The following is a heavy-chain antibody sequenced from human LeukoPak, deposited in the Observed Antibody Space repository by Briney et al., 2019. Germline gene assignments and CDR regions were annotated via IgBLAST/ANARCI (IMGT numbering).Heavy chain of an antibody. D-gene: IGHD3-22*01. Sequence: SVKVSCKASGGTFSSYAISWVRQAPGQGLEWMGGIIPIFGTANYAQKFQGRVTITADESTSTAYMELSSLRSEDTAVYYCARAPYYYDSSGYYXDYYYXYGMDVWGQGXXXXXSS. CDR1: GGTFSSYA. V-gene: IGHV1-69*13. J-gene: IGHJ6*02. CDR2: IIPIFGTA. CDR3: ARAPYYYDSSGYYXDYYYXYGMDV.